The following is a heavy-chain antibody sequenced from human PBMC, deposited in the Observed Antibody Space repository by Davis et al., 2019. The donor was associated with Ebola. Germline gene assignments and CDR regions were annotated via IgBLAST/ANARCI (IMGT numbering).Heavy chain of an antibody. Sequence: GESLKISCAASGFTFYTYGMTWVRQAPGKGLEWVSTLYSGGDTYYPDSVKGRFTISRDNSKNMLYLQMDSLRTEDTALYYCAKGTSSGWYYFDYWGQGTLVTVSS. D-gene: IGHD6-19*01. J-gene: IGHJ4*02. CDR2: LYSGGDT. V-gene: IGHV3-66*01. CDR1: GFTFYTYG. CDR3: AKGTSSGWYYFDY.